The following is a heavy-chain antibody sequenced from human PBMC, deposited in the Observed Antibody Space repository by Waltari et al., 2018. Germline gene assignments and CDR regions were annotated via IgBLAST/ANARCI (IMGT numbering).Heavy chain of an antibody. CDR1: GGSFSGYY. Sequence: QVQLQQWGAGLLKPSETLSLTCAVYGGSFSGYYWSWIRQPPGKGLEWIGEINHSGSTNYNPSLNSRVTISVDTSKNQFSLKLSSVTAADTAVYYCARQADGGSYYYYMDVWGKGTTVTISS. J-gene: IGHJ6*03. CDR3: ARQADGGSYYYYMDV. D-gene: IGHD3-16*01. CDR2: INHSGST. V-gene: IGHV4-34*01.